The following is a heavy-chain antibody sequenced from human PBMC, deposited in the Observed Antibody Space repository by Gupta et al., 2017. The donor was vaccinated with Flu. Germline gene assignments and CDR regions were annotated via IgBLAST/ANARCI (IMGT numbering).Heavy chain of an antibody. CDR2: IVVGSGNT. J-gene: IGHJ4*02. Sequence: QMQLVQSGPEVKKPGTSVKVSCKASGFTFTSSAMQWVRQARGQRLEGIGWIVVGSGNTNYAQKFQERVTITRDMSTSTAYMGLSSLRSEDTAVYYCAADSAGYCSGGSCSDYWGQGTLVTVSS. D-gene: IGHD2-15*01. CDR3: AADSAGYCSGGSCSDY. V-gene: IGHV1-58*02. CDR1: GFTFTSSA.